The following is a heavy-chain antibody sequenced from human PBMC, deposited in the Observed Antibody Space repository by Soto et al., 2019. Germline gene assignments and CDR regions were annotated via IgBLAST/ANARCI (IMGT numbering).Heavy chain of an antibody. CDR2: ISYDGSNK. D-gene: IGHD3-3*01. J-gene: IGHJ6*02. V-gene: IGHV3-30-3*01. CDR3: ARALPSKRITIFGVVPRYYYYGMDV. CDR1: GFTFSSYA. Sequence: VGSLRLSCAASGFTFSSYAMHWVRQAPGKGLEWVAVISYDGSNKYYAGSVKGRFTISRDNSKNTLYLQMNSLRAEDTAVYYCARALPSKRITIFGVVPRYYYYGMDVWGQGTTVTVSS.